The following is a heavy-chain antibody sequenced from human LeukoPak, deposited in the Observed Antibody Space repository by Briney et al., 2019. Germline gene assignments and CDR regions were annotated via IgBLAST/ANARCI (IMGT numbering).Heavy chain of an antibody. J-gene: IGHJ3*02. CDR3: ASPASVVVVAARTDDAFDI. V-gene: IGHV1-2*02. D-gene: IGHD2-15*01. CDR2: INPNSGGT. CDR1: GYTFTGYY. Sequence: ASVKVSCKASGYTFTGYYMHWVRQAPGHGLEWMGWINPNSGGTNYAQKFQGRVTMTRDTSISTAYMELSRLRSDDTAVYYCASPASVVVVAARTDDAFDIWGQGTMVTVSS.